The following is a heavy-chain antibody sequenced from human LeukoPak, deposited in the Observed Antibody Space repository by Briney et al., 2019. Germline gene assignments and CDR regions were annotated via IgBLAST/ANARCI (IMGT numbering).Heavy chain of an antibody. Sequence: SETLSLTCTVSGGSISSYYWSWIRQPPGRGLEWIGYIYYSGSTNYNPSLKSRVTISVDTSKNQFSLKLSSVTAADTAVYYCAXHTPGSPADYWGQGTLVTVS. J-gene: IGHJ4*02. D-gene: IGHD3-10*01. CDR3: AXHTPGSPADY. CDR2: IYYSGST. CDR1: GGSISSYY. V-gene: IGHV4-59*08.